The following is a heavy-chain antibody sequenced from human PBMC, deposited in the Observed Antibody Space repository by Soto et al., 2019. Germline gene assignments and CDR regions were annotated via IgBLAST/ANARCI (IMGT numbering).Heavy chain of an antibody. V-gene: IGHV3-9*01. CDR3: AKDITHGSGWGPLDY. D-gene: IGHD6-19*01. CDR1: GFTFDDYA. Sequence: EVQLVESGGGLVQPGRSLRLSCAASGFTFDDYAMHWVRQAPGKGLEWVSGISWNSGSIGYADSVKGRFTISRDNAKNSLYLQMNSLRAEDTALYYCAKDITHGSGWGPLDYWGQGTLVTVSS. CDR2: ISWNSGSI. J-gene: IGHJ4*02.